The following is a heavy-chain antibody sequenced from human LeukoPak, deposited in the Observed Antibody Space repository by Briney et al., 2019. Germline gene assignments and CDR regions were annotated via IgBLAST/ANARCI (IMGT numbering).Heavy chain of an antibody. J-gene: IGHJ4*02. CDR3: TTGLGGLSGFYFDY. D-gene: IGHD3-16*02. CDR2: IKSKTDGGTT. Sequence: GGSLRLSCAASGFTFSNAWMSWVRQAPGKGLEWVGRIKSKTDGGTTDYAAPVKGRFTISRDDSKNTLYLQMNSLKTEDTAVYYCTTGLGGLSGFYFDYWGQGTLVTVSS. CDR1: GFTFSNAW. V-gene: IGHV3-15*01.